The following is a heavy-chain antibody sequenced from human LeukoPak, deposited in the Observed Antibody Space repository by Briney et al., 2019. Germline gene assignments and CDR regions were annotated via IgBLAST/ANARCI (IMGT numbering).Heavy chain of an antibody. V-gene: IGHV4-39*01. Sequence: SETLSLTCTVSGGSISSSSYYWGWIRQPPGKGLEWIGSIYYSGSTYYNPSLKSRVTISVDTSKNQFSLKLSSVTAADTAVYYCARHLTPDFWSGSPSFDPWGQGTLVTVSS. CDR1: GGSISSSSYY. CDR3: ARHLTPDFWSGSPSFDP. CDR2: IYYSGST. J-gene: IGHJ5*02. D-gene: IGHD3-3*01.